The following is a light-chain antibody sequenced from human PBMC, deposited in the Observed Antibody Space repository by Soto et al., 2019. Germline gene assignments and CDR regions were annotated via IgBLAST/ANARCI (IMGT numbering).Light chain of an antibody. CDR2: GAS. Sequence: EIVLNQSPGTLSLSKGERATLSCRASQSVSSSYLAWYQQKPGQAPRLLIYGASSRATGIPDRFSGSGSGTDFTLIISRLEPEDFAVYYSQQYGSSPWTFGQGTKVDI. J-gene: IGKJ1*01. V-gene: IGKV3-20*01. CDR1: QSVSSSY. CDR3: QQYGSSPWT.